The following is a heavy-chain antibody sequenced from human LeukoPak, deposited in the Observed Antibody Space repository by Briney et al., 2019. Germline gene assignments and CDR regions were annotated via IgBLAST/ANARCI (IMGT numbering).Heavy chain of an antibody. CDR1: GDSIGGFY. CDR2: IYTSGST. CDR3: ARRERTDYGDYYYYYMDV. J-gene: IGHJ6*03. D-gene: IGHD4-17*01. V-gene: IGHV4-4*09. Sequence: SETLSLTCTVSGDSIGGFYWSWIRQPPGKGLEWIGNIYTSGSTNYNPSLKSRVTISVDTSKNQFSLKLSSVTAADTAVYYCARRERTDYGDYYYYYMDVWGKGTTVTVSS.